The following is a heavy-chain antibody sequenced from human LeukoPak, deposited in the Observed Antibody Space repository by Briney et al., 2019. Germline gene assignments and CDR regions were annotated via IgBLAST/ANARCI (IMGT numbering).Heavy chain of an antibody. V-gene: IGHV5-51*01. CDR3: ARWGGYCTGGSCYPLYYFDS. CDR1: GYSFTSYW. J-gene: IGHJ4*02. CDR2: IHPPDSDT. Sequence: GESLKISCKGSGYSFTSYWIGWVRQMPGKGLEWMGIIHPPDSDTRYSPSFQGQVTISADKSINTAYLQWNSLKASDTAIYYCARWGGYCTGGSCYPLYYFDSWGQGTLVTVSS. D-gene: IGHD2-15*01.